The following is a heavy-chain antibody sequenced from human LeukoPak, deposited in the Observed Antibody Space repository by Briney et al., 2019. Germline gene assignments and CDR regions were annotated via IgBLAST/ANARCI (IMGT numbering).Heavy chain of an antibody. J-gene: IGHJ4*02. D-gene: IGHD3-3*01. CDR1: GGSFSGYY. CDR3: ARRHDFWSGYHNYYFDY. V-gene: IGHV4-34*01. CDR2: VYYSGST. Sequence: SETLSLTCAVYGGSFSGYYWSWIRQPPGKGLEWIGSVYYSGSTYYNPSLKSRVTISVDTSKNQFSLKLSSVTAAGTAVYYCARRHDFWSGYHNYYFDYWGQGTLVTVSS.